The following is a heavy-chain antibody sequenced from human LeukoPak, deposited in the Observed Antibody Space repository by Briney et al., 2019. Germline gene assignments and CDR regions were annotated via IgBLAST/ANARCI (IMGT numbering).Heavy chain of an antibody. D-gene: IGHD6-13*01. Sequence: GASLQISCEGAGSFFTSYWISCGRPLPGEVLEWVGRIDRGGSYSNYSPSFQGHVTISDDKSTSTAYLQWSSLKASDTAMYYCAPTGGYSSSWPNSWGPGTLVTVSS. CDR3: APTGGYSSSWPNS. CDR2: IDRGGSYS. CDR1: GSFFTSYW. V-gene: IGHV5-10-1*01. J-gene: IGHJ4*02.